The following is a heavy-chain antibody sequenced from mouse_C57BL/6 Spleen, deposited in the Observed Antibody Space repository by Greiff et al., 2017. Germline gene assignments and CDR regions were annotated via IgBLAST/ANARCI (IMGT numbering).Heavy chain of an antibody. V-gene: IGHV1-52*01. CDR1: GYPFTSYS. CDR3: ARPTWGDAMDY. Sequence: QVQLQQPGAELVRPGSSVKLSCKASGYPFTSYSMHWVKQRPIQSLDWIGNIAPSDSETLYNQKFKDKATLTVDKSASTAYMQLISLTTDDTAVYYWARPTWGDAMDYWGQGTSVTVSS. CDR2: IAPSDSET. J-gene: IGHJ4*01.